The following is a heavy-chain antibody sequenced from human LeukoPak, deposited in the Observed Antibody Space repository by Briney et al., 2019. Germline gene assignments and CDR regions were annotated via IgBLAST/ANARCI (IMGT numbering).Heavy chain of an antibody. D-gene: IGHD2-21*02. CDR2: INPNSGGT. CDR1: GYTFTGYY. V-gene: IGHV1-2*02. J-gene: IGHJ3*01. Sequence: VASVKVSCKASGYTFTGYYMHWVRQAPGQGLEWMGWINPNSGGTNYAQKFQGRVTMTRDTSTSTVYMELSSMRSEDTAVYYCARDLGGDCPLDWGQGTMVTVSS. CDR3: ARDLGGDCPLD.